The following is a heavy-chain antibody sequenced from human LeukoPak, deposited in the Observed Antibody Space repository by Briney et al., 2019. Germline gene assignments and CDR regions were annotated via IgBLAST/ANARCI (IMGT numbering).Heavy chain of an antibody. Sequence: GGSLRLSCAASGFTFSSYGMHWVRQAPGKGLEWVAVISYDGSNKYYADSVKGRFNISRDKSKNTLYLQMNSLRAEDTAVYYCARGSYYYDSSGYYYDYWGQGTLVTVSS. V-gene: IGHV3-30*03. D-gene: IGHD3-22*01. CDR3: ARGSYYYDSSGYYYDY. CDR2: ISYDGSNK. CDR1: GFTFSSYG. J-gene: IGHJ4*02.